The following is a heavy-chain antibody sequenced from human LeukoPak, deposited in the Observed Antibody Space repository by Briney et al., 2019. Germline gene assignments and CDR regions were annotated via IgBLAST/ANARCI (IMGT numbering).Heavy chain of an antibody. CDR3: ATGRRSGWYHL. Sequence: SETLSLTCTVSGGSISSYYWSWIRQPPGKGLEWIGYIYYSGSTNYNPSLKSRVTISVDTSKNQFSLKLSSVTAADTAVYYCATGRRSGWYHLWDRGTLVTVSS. CDR1: GGSISSYY. J-gene: IGHJ5*02. CDR2: IYYSGST. V-gene: IGHV4-59*01. D-gene: IGHD6-19*01.